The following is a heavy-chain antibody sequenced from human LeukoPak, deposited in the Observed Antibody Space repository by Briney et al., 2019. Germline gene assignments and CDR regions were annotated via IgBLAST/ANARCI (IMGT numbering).Heavy chain of an antibody. CDR2: ISSSSSYT. V-gene: IGHV3-11*06. CDR3: AGGYSSGWYPLDY. CDR1: GFAFSDYY. Sequence: GGSLRLSCAASGFAFSDYYMSWIRQAPGERLEWVSYISSSSSYTNYADSVKGRFTISRDNAKNSLYLQMNSLRAEDTAVYYCAGGYSSGWYPLDYWGQGTLVTVSS. D-gene: IGHD6-19*01. J-gene: IGHJ4*02.